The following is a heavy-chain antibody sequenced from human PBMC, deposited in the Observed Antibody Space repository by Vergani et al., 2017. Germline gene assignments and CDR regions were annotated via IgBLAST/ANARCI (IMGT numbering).Heavy chain of an antibody. J-gene: IGHJ4*02. Sequence: QVQLQESGPGLVKPSETLSLTCTVSGGSVSSGSYYWSWIRQPAGKGLEWIGYIYYSGSTSYNPSLKSRVTISADTSNNRFSRKLSSVTAAVTAVYYCARVSGGVHFDYWGQGTLVTVSS. D-gene: IGHD1-26*01. V-gene: IGHV4-61*10. CDR3: ARVSGGVHFDY. CDR2: IYYSGST. CDR1: GGSVSSGSYY.